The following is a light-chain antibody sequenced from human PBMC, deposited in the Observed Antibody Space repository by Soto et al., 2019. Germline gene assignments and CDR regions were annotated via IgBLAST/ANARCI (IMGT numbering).Light chain of an antibody. CDR3: QQRSNWPIT. CDR2: DAS. CDR1: QSVSSY. J-gene: IGKJ5*01. Sequence: EIVLTQSPATLSLSPGERATLSCRASQSVSSYLVWYQHKPGQAPRLLIYDASNRATGIPARFSGSGSGTDLTLTISSLEPEDCAVSCCQQRSNWPITFGQGTRLEIK. V-gene: IGKV3-11*01.